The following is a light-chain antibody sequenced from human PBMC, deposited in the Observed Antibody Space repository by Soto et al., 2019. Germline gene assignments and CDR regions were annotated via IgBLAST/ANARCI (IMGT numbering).Light chain of an antibody. Sequence: IQMTQSPSTLSASVGDGVTITCRATQSISSWLAWYQQRSGKAPKLLIYKASNLESGVPSRFSGSGSGTDFTLTISSLQPDDFATYYCQQSYSTPRTFGQGTKVDIK. CDR3: QQSYSTPRT. CDR1: QSISSW. J-gene: IGKJ1*01. V-gene: IGKV1-5*03. CDR2: KAS.